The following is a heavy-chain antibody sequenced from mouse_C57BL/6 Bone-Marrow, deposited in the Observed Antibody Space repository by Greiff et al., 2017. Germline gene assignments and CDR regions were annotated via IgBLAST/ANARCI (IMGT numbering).Heavy chain of an antibody. Sequence: EVKLVESGEGLVKPGGSLKLSCAASGFTFSSYAMSWVRQTPEKRLEWVAYISSGGSYTYYPDNVKGRFTISRDNAKHNLYLQMSQLKSVDTAMYYCSRDLGTWFYAMAYWGQGTLVTVSS. D-gene: IGHD4-1*01. V-gene: IGHV5-4*01. CDR3: SRDLGTWFYAMAY. CDR1: GFTFSSYA. J-gene: IGHJ4*01. CDR2: ISSGGSYT.